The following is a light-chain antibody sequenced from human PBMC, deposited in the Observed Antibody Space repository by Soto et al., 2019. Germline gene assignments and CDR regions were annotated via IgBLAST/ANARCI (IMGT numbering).Light chain of an antibody. J-gene: IGKJ5*01. V-gene: IGKV3-11*01. Sequence: EIVLTRSPATLSLSPGEGATVSCRASQSVSSHLAWYQQKRGQAPRLLIYDASSRASGIPARFSGRGSGTDGTLTLSYLQNEDGAIYDCQQGGNWPLTFGQGTRLEI. CDR3: QQGGNWPLT. CDR1: QSVSSH. CDR2: DAS.